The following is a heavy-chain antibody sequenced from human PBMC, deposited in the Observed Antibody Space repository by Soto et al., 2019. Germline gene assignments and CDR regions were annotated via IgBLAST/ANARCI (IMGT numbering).Heavy chain of an antibody. D-gene: IGHD6-19*01. CDR3: ASEAVAGTPDFDY. CDR1: GFTFSSYG. CDR2: IWYDGSNK. V-gene: IGHV3-33*01. Sequence: QVQLVESGGGVVQPGRSLRLSCAASGFTFSSYGMHWVRQAPGKGLEWVAVIWYDGSNKYYADSVKGRFTISRDNSKNTRYLQMNSLRAEDTAVYYCASEAVAGTPDFDYWGQGTLVTVSS. J-gene: IGHJ4*02.